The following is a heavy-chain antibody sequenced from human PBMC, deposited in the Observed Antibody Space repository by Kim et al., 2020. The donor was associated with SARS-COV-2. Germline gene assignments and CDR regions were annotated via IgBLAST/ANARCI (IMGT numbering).Heavy chain of an antibody. D-gene: IGHD6-19*01. CDR1: GGSVSSGSYY. CDR3: ARLPFRSGWYGNDAFDI. V-gene: IGHV4-61*01. Sequence: SETLSLTCTVSGGSVSSGSYYWSWIRQPPGKGLEWIGYIYYSGSTNYNPSLKSRVTISVDTSKNQFSLKLSSVTAADTAVYYCARLPFRSGWYGNDAFDIWGQGTMVTVSS. CDR2: IYYSGST. J-gene: IGHJ3*02.